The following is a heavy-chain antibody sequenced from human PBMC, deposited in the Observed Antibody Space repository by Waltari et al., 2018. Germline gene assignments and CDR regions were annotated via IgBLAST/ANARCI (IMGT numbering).Heavy chain of an antibody. V-gene: IGHV3-33*01. Sequence: QVQLVESGGGVVQPGRSLRLSCAASGFTFSSYCMHWVRQAPGKGLEWVAVIWYDGSNKYYADSVKGRFTISRDNSKNTLYLQMNSLRAEDTAVYYCARDRDGPHLDYWGQGTLVTVSS. J-gene: IGHJ4*02. CDR1: GFTFSSYC. CDR3: ARDRDGPHLDY. CDR2: IWYDGSNK.